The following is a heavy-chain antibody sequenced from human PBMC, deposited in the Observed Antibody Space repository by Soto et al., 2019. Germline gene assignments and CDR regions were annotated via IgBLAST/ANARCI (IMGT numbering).Heavy chain of an antibody. CDR2: ISGTAHSS. V-gene: IGHV3-23*01. D-gene: IGHD3-3*02. Sequence: EVQLLESGGGLVQPGGSLRFSCAASGFDFSNYGMSWVRQAPGKGLEWVSAISGTAHSSYYASSVKGRFTISRDNSKNSLYLHINRLRVEDTAVYFCVKDAPQPFSDWGQGTLVTVSS. J-gene: IGHJ4*02. CDR3: VKDAPQPFSD. CDR1: GFDFSNYG.